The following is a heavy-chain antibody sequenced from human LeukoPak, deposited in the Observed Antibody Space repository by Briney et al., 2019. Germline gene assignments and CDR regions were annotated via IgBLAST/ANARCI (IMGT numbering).Heavy chain of an antibody. J-gene: IGHJ2*01. CDR2: IYPGDSDT. CDR3: ARHALPHGNWYFDL. D-gene: IGHD5-24*01. V-gene: IGHV5-51*01. Sequence: GGSLTISWKGSGYSFTSYWIGWVRQMPGKGLEWMGIIYPGDSDTRYSPSFQGQVTISADKSISTAYLQWSSLKASDTAMYYCARHALPHGNWYFDLWGRGTLVTVSS. CDR1: GYSFTSYW.